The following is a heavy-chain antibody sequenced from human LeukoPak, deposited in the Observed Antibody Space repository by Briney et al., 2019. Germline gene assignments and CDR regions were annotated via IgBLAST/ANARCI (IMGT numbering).Heavy chain of an antibody. Sequence: GGSLRLSCAASGFTFSSYGMNWVRQAPGKGLEWVSSITSNSFIYFADSVKGRFTISRDNAKNSLYLQMNSLRAEDTAVYYCTRDRGCCTGATCHPNDYWGQGTLVTVSS. CDR2: ITSNSFI. V-gene: IGHV3-21*01. D-gene: IGHD2-8*02. J-gene: IGHJ4*02. CDR3: TRDRGCCTGATCHPNDY. CDR1: GFTFSSYG.